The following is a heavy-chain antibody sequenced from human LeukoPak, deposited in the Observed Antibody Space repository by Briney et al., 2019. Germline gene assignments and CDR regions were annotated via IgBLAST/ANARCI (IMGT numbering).Heavy chain of an antibody. D-gene: IGHD3-10*01. Sequence: GGSLRLSCAASGFTVRDGYMSWVRQAPGKRLEWLAFIYVSGTTFYAASVRGRFTISRDNAKNTVYLQMNNLRAEDTALYYCGRHAYGGSPPLSWGQGALVTVSS. J-gene: IGHJ4*02. CDR1: GFTVRDGY. CDR3: GRHAYGGSPPLS. V-gene: IGHV3-53*01. CDR2: IYVSGTT.